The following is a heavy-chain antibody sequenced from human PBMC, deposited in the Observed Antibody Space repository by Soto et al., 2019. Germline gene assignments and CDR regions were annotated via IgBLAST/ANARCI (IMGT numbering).Heavy chain of an antibody. V-gene: IGHV4-34*01. J-gene: IGHJ5*02. Sequence: SETLSLTCAVYGGSFSGYYWSWIRQPPGKGLEWIGEINHSGSTNYNPSLKSRVTISVDTSKNQFSLKLSSVTAADTAVYYCARVGYYYGSGRKNWFDPWGQGTLVTVSS. D-gene: IGHD3-10*01. CDR2: INHSGST. CDR3: ARVGYYYGSGRKNWFDP. CDR1: GGSFSGYY.